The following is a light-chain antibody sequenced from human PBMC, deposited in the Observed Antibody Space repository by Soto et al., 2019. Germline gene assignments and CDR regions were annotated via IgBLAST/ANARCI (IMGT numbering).Light chain of an antibody. J-gene: IGKJ5*01. CDR3: QQYGSSPIS. Sequence: EIMLTQSPATLSLSPGERATLSCRASQSVSSYLAWYQQKPGQAPRLLISDASTRAAGIPDRLSGSGSGTDFTLTISRLEPEDFAVYYCQQYGSSPISFGQGTLLEIK. CDR2: DAS. CDR1: QSVSSY. V-gene: IGKV3-20*01.